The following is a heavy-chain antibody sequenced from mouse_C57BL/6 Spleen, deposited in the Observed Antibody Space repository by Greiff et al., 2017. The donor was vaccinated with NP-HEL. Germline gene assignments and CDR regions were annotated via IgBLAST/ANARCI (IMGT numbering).Heavy chain of an antibody. Sequence: QVQLQQSGPELVKPGASVKISCKASGYAFSSSWMNWVKQRPGKGLEWIGRIYPGDGDTNYNGKFKGKATLTADKSSSTAYMQLSSLTSEDSAVYVCARTRDYDVYYAMDYWGQGTSVTVSS. V-gene: IGHV1-82*01. D-gene: IGHD2-4*01. CDR2: IYPGDGDT. J-gene: IGHJ4*01. CDR3: ARTRDYDVYYAMDY. CDR1: GYAFSSSW.